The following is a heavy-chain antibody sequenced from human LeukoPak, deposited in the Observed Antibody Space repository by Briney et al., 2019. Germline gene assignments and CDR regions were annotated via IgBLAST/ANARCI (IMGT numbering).Heavy chain of an antibody. J-gene: IGHJ4*02. CDR2: IYPGDPDT. CDR1: GYSFTSYW. Sequence: GESLKISCKGSGYSFTSYWIGWVRQMPGKGLEWMGIIYPGDPDTRYSPSFQGQVTISADKSISTAYLQWSSLKASDTAMYYCARLLSGYGSGSYYYDYWGQGTLVTVSS. D-gene: IGHD3-10*01. CDR3: ARLLSGYGSGSYYYDY. V-gene: IGHV5-51*01.